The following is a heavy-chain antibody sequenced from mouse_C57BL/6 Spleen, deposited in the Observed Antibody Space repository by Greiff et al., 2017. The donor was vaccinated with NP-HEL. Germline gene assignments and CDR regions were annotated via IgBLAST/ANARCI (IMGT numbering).Heavy chain of an antibody. J-gene: IGHJ3*01. D-gene: IGHD4-1*02. CDR1: GYAFSSSW. CDR2: SYPGDGDT. Sequence: VQLQESGPELVKPGASVKISCKASGYAFSSSWMNWVKQRPGKGLEWIGRSYPGDGDTNYNGKFKGKATLTADKSSSTAYMQLSSLTSEDSAVYFCASNWDGFAYWGQGTLVTVSA. V-gene: IGHV1-82*01. CDR3: ASNWDGFAY.